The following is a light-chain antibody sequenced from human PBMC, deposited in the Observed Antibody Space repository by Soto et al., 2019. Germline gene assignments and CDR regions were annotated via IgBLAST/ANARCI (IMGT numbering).Light chain of an antibody. V-gene: IGKV3-20*01. CDR3: KQYGSSPT. CDR2: GAS. CDR1: QCVTSSD. J-gene: IGKJ2*01. Sequence: EIVLTQSPGTLSLSPGERATLSCRASQCVTSSDLAWYQQKPCQAPMLLIYGASSKATVIPGRFSGSGSETDFNLTLSTLEPDDFAVYYYKQYGSSPTFGQGTKLDIK.